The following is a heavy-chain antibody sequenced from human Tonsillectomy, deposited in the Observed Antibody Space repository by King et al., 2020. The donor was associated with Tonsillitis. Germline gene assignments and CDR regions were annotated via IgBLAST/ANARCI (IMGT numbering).Heavy chain of an antibody. Sequence: VQLVESGAEVKKPGASVKVSCKASGYTFTSYDINWVRQAPGQGLEWMGWMNPNSGKTVYAQKFQGRVTMTRNTPISTAYMELNSLRSEDTAVYYCARGSSPWFGECYYGMDVWGQGTTVTVSS. V-gene: IGHV1-8*02. CDR3: ARGSSPWFGECYYGMDV. J-gene: IGHJ6*02. D-gene: IGHD3-10*01. CDR2: MNPNSGKT. CDR1: GYTFTSYD.